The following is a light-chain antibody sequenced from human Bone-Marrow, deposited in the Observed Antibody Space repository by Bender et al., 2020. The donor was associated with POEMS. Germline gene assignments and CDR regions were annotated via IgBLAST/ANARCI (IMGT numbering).Light chain of an antibody. CDR3: SSYTISSTWV. Sequence: QSALTQPASVSGSPGQSITISCSGTSSDVGDYNYVSWYQQHTGKAPKLMIYDVTNRPSGVSDRFSGSKSGHTASLTISGLQAEDEADYYCSSYTISSTWVFGGGTKLTVL. V-gene: IGLV2-14*03. J-gene: IGLJ3*02. CDR2: DVT. CDR1: SSDVGDYNY.